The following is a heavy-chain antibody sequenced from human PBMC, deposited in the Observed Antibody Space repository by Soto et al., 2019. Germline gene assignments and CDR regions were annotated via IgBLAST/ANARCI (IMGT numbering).Heavy chain of an antibody. D-gene: IGHD3-9*01. CDR3: ARLIPNYDISLTAPPWID. CDR2: IYYSGST. V-gene: IGHV4-39*01. Sequence: QVQLQESGPGLVKPSQTLSLTCTVSGGSISSGGYYWSWIRQHPGKGLEWIGSIYYSGSTYYNPSLKSRVTISVDTSKNQFSLKLSSVTAAYTAVYYCARLIPNYDISLTAPPWIDWGQGTLVTVSS. J-gene: IGHJ4*02. CDR1: GGSISSGGYY.